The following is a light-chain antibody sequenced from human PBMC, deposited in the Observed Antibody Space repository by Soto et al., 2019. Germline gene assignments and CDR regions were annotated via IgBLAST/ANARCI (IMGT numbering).Light chain of an antibody. Sequence: EIVLTQSPGTLSLSPGERATLSCRASQSVSSSYLAGYQQKPGQAPRLLIYGASSRATGIPDRFSGSGSGTDFTLTISRLEPEDFAVYYCQQYGSSRTFGQGPKVEI. CDR1: QSVSSSY. CDR2: GAS. CDR3: QQYGSSRT. J-gene: IGKJ1*01. V-gene: IGKV3-20*01.